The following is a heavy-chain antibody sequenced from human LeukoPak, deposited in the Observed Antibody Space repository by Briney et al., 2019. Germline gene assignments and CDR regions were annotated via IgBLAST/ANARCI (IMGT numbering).Heavy chain of an antibody. D-gene: IGHD3-22*01. CDR1: GGSFSGYY. CDR2: INHSGST. Sequence: SETLSLTCAVYGGSFSGYYWSWIRQPPGKGLEWTGEINHSGSTNYNPSLKSRVTISVDTSKNQFSLKLSSVTAADTAVYYCARGVDSSGSFDYWGQGTLVTVSS. CDR3: ARGVDSSGSFDY. J-gene: IGHJ4*02. V-gene: IGHV4-34*01.